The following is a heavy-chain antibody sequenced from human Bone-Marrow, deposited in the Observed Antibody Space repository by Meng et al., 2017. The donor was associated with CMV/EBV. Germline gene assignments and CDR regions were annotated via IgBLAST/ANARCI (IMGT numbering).Heavy chain of an antibody. CDR3: AKISGDIPRTGSRLGFDY. J-gene: IGHJ4*02. CDR1: GFTFSSYA. Sequence: GESLKISCAASGFTFSSYAMSWVRQAPGKGLEWVSAISGSGGSTYYADSVKGRFTISRDNSKNTLYLQMNSLRAEDTAVYYCAKISGDIPRTGSRLGFDYWGQGTLVTVYS. V-gene: IGHV3-23*01. D-gene: IGHD2-2*02. CDR2: ISGSGGST.